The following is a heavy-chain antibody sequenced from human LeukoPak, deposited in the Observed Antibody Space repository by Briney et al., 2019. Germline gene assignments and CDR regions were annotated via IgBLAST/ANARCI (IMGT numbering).Heavy chain of an antibody. V-gene: IGHV3-53*01. D-gene: IGHD3-16*01. CDR2: IYSGGST. J-gene: IGHJ4*02. CDR3: AKVSRFFGGHFDY. CDR1: EFSVGSNY. Sequence: GGSLRLSCAASEFSVGSNYMTWVRQAPGKGLEWVSLIYSGGSTYYADSLKGRFTISRDNAKNSLYLQMNSLRAEDTAIYYCAKVSRFFGGHFDYWGQGTLVTVSS.